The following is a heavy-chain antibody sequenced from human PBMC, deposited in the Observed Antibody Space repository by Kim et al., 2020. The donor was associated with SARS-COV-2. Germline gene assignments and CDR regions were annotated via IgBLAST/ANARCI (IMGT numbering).Heavy chain of an antibody. J-gene: IGHJ6*02. CDR2: IGETASST. Sequence: GGSLRLSCVGSGFVFSSYAVSWVRQAPGKGLEWIASIGETASSTKYADSVRGRFTISRDNDKQSLFLQLASVRAEDTAVYYCATEMVAAFYFHYGLDVWGHGTTVTVSS. D-gene: IGHD2-15*01. CDR3: ATEMVAAFYFHYGLDV. CDR1: GFVFSSYA. V-gene: IGHV3-48*01.